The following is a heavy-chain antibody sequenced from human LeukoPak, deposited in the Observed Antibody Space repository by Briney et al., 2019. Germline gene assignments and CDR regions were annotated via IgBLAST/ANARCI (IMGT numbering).Heavy chain of an antibody. J-gene: IGHJ3*02. Sequence: SETLFLTCAVSGYSISSGYYWGWIRQPPGKGLEWIGSIYHSGSTYYNPSLKSRVTISVDTSKNQFSLKLSSVTAADTAVYYCAICSSTRTHAFDIWGQGTMVTVSS. CDR3: AICSSTRTHAFDI. CDR1: GYSISSGYY. V-gene: IGHV4-38-2*01. D-gene: IGHD2-2*01. CDR2: IYHSGST.